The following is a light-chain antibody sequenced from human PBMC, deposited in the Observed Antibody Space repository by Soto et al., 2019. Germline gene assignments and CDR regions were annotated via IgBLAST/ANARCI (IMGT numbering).Light chain of an antibody. J-gene: IGKJ4*01. Sequence: EIGLTQSPGTLSSSPGERATLSCGASQSVSGSFLAWYQQKPGQAPRLVIHDASTRATGIPDRFTGSGSGTDFTLTISRLEPEDFAVYYCRQYGRSLGLAFGGGTKVDIK. CDR2: DAS. CDR3: RQYGRSLGLA. CDR1: QSVSGSF. V-gene: IGKV3-20*01.